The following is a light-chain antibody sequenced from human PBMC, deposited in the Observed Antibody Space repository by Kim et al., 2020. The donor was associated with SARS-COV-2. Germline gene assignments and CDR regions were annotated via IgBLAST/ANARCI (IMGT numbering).Light chain of an antibody. CDR1: QSVLYSSNNKNY. CDR2: WAS. Sequence: DIVMTQSPDSLAVSLGERATINCKSSQSVLYSSNNKNYLAWYQQKPGQPPKLLIYWASTRESGVPDRFSGSGSGTDFTLTISSLQAEDVAVYYCQQYYSTLLTFGRGTKVDIK. CDR3: QQYYSTLLT. J-gene: IGKJ4*01. V-gene: IGKV4-1*01.